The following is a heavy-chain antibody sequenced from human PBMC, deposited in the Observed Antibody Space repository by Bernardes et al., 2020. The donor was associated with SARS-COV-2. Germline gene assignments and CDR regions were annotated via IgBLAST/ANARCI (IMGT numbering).Heavy chain of an antibody. J-gene: IGHJ4*02. D-gene: IGHD3-10*01. V-gene: IGHV4-38-2*02. Sequence: SETLSLTCIVSDYSISSGYWWGWIRQPPEKGLEWIGSIWHSGSTHYNPSLKSRVTISVDTSKNQFSLKLSSVTAADTAVYYCAREDRGGGYIDYWGQGTLVTVSS. CDR3: AREDRGGGYIDY. CDR1: DYSISSGYW. CDR2: IWHSGST.